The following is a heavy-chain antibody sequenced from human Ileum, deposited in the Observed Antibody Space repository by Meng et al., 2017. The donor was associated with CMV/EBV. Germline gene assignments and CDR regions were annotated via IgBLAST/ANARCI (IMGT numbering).Heavy chain of an antibody. CDR2: IRYDGSNK. CDR3: AKENSVRPPYYGMDV. CDR1: GFTFSSYC. D-gene: IGHD2/OR15-2a*01. Sequence: GGSLRLSCAASGFTFSSYCMRWVRQAAGKGLEWVAFIRYDGSNKYYAASVKGRFTISRDYSKHSLYLQMNSLRAEDTVVYYCAKENSVRPPYYGMDVWGQGTTVTVSS. J-gene: IGHJ6*02. V-gene: IGHV3-30*02.